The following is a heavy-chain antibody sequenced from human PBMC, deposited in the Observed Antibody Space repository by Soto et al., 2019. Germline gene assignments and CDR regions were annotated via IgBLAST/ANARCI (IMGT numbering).Heavy chain of an antibody. CDR1: GDSLRGQS. Sequence: QVQLQQWGAWLLKASETLSLTCAVVGDSLRGQSWNWIRQSPGKGLEWIGELDQSGGTNYNPSLKSRAIISDDTSKNQFSLTLTSVTAAYTAVYYCAREDSYGWSGESLDVWGQGTKVTVSS. CDR2: LDQSGGT. V-gene: IGHV4-34*01. CDR3: AREDSYGWSGESLDV. J-gene: IGHJ6*02. D-gene: IGHD6-19*01.